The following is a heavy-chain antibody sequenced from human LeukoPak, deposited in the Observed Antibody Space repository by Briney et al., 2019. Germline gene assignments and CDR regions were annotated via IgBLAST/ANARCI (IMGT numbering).Heavy chain of an antibody. Sequence: GESLKISCKSSGYSFSTYCIGWVRQMPGKGLEWMGIIYPDDSDTRYSPSFQGQVTISADKSINTAYLQWSSLKASDTAMYYCTRRRYSGYLTDYWGQGSLVTVSS. J-gene: IGHJ4*02. CDR2: IYPDDSDT. CDR1: GYSFSTYC. D-gene: IGHD5-12*01. CDR3: TRRRYSGYLTDY. V-gene: IGHV5-51*01.